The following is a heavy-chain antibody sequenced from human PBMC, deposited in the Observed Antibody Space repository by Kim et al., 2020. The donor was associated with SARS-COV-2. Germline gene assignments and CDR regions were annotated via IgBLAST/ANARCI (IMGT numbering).Heavy chain of an antibody. V-gene: IGHV3-23*01. CDR3: DASDY. CDR1: GFTFAIYA. CDR2: ISGGGGNT. J-gene: IGHJ4*02. Sequence: GGSLRLSCAASGFTFAIYAMSWARQAPGKGLEWVSTISGGGGNTHYADSVKGRFTISRDNSMNTLYLQMNSLRAEDTAVYYCDASDYWGQGTLVTVSP.